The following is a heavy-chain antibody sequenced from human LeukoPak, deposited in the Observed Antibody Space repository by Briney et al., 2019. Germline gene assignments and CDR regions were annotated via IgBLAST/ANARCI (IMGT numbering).Heavy chain of an antibody. Sequence: SETLSLTCTVSGGSISSGGYYWSWIRQHPGKGLEWIGYIYYSGSTYYNPPLKSRVTISVDTSKNQFSLKLSSVTAADTAVYYCARLMVRGSYDAFDIWGQGTMVTVSS. V-gene: IGHV4-31*03. J-gene: IGHJ3*02. CDR1: GGSISSGGYY. D-gene: IGHD3-10*01. CDR2: IYYSGST. CDR3: ARLMVRGSYDAFDI.